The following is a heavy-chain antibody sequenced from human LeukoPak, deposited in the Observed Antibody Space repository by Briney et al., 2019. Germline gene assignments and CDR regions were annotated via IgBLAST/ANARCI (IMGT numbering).Heavy chain of an antibody. CDR2: ISGSGGST. Sequence: GGSLRLSCAASGFTVSSNYMSWVRQAPGKGLEWVSAISGSGGSTYYADSVKGRFTISRDNSKNTLYLQMNSLRAEDTAVYYCATDDNSIPTDYWGQGTLVTVSS. J-gene: IGHJ4*02. D-gene: IGHD2/OR15-2a*01. CDR1: GFTVSSNY. CDR3: ATDDNSIPTDY. V-gene: IGHV3-23*01.